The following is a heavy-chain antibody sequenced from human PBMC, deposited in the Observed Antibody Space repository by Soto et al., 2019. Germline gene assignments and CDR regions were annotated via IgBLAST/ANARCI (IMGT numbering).Heavy chain of an antibody. Sequence: GGSLKISCKGSGYSFTSYWISWVRQMPGKGLEWMGRIDPSDSYTNYSPSFQGHVTISADKSISTAYLQWSSLKASDTAMYYCARLLTLGYYYYYGMDVWGQGTTVTVSS. V-gene: IGHV5-10-1*01. CDR1: GYSFTSYW. CDR2: IDPSDSYT. CDR3: ARLLTLGYYYYYGMDV. J-gene: IGHJ6*02.